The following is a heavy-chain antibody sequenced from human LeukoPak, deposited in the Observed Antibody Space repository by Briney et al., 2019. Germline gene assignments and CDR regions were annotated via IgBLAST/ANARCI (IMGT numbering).Heavy chain of an antibody. CDR2: IYYSGST. CDR1: GGSFSGYY. J-gene: IGHJ5*02. CDR3: ARELVVPAATFDP. Sequence: SETLSLTCAVYGGSFSGYYWSWTRQPPGKGLEWIGYIYYSGSTNYNPSLKSRVTISVDTSKNQFSLKLSSVTAADTAVYYCARELVVPAATFDPWGQGTLVTVSS. V-gene: IGHV4-59*01. D-gene: IGHD2-2*01.